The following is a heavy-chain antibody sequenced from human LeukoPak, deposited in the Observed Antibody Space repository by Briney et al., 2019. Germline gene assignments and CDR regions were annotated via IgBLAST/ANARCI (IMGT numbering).Heavy chain of an antibody. CDR1: GLTLTNAW. Sequence: PGGSLRLSCAASGLTLTNAWMSWVRQAPGKGLEWVGRIKSKADGGTTDYTAPVKGRFIISRDDLKNTLSLQMNSLKTEDTAVYYCTTDRFDWSQGTLVTVSS. CDR2: IKSKADGGTT. J-gene: IGHJ4*02. V-gene: IGHV3-15*01. D-gene: IGHD3-16*01. CDR3: TTDRFD.